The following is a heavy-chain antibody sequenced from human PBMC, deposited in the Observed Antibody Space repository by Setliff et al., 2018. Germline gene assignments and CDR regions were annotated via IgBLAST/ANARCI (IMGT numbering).Heavy chain of an antibody. Sequence: VASVKVSCKASRGTFSSYGITWVRQAPGQGLEWMGGIIPIFGTTDYAQKFQGRVTITTDESTSTAYMEMSSLRSDDTAVYYCARERGDIASTTSYYYYMDVWGKGTTVTVSS. CDR3: ARERGDIASTTSYYYYMDV. CDR1: RGTFSSYG. D-gene: IGHD5-12*01. CDR2: IIPIFGTT. J-gene: IGHJ6*03. V-gene: IGHV1-69*05.